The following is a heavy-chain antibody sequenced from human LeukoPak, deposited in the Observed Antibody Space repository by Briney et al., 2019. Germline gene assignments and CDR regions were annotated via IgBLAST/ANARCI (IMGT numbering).Heavy chain of an antibody. D-gene: IGHD5-18*01. CDR1: GYTLTELS. V-gene: IGHV1-24*01. CDR2: FDPEDGET. Sequence: ASVKVSCKVSGYTLTELSMHWVRQAPGKGLEWMGGFDPEDGETIYAQKFQGRVTMTEDTSTDTAYMELSSLRSEDTAVYYCATDLSRGSYGYVPLDYWGPGTLVTVSS. J-gene: IGHJ4*02. CDR3: ATDLSRGSYGYVPLDY.